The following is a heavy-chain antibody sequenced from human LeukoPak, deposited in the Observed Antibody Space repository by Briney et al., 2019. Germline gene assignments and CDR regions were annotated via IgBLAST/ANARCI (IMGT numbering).Heavy chain of an antibody. CDR1: GITFSSYS. D-gene: IGHD3-10*01. CDR2: ISSSSSYI. V-gene: IGHV3-21*01. J-gene: IGHJ6*04. Sequence: PGGSLRPSCAASGITFSSYSMNWVRQAPGKGLEWVSSISSSSSYIYYADSVKGRFTISRDNAKNSLYLQMNSLRAEDTAVYYCARDPIGLLWFGATPLAMDVWGKGTTVTVSS. CDR3: ARDPIGLLWFGATPLAMDV.